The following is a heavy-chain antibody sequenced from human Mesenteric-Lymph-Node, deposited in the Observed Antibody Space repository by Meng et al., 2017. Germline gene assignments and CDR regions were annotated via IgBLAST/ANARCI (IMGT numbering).Heavy chain of an antibody. Sequence: VQLVESGGGVVQPGRSLRLSCATSGFTFSTYGMHWVRQAPGKGLEWVAPISGTGGNTYYADSVKGRFTVSRDNPKNTLYLQMNSLRVDDTAVYYCAKMEPGWYVKTWGQGTLVTVSS. D-gene: IGHD6-19*01. J-gene: IGHJ5*02. CDR1: GFTFSTYG. CDR2: ISGTGGNT. CDR3: AKMEPGWYVKT. V-gene: IGHV3-23*04.